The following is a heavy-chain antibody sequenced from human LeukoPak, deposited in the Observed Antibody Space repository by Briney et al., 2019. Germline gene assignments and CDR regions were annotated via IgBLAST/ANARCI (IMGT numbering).Heavy chain of an antibody. CDR1: GFTFSSYS. Sequence: GGSLRLSCAASGFTFSSYSMNWVRQAPGKGLEWVSSISSSSSTIYYADSVKGRFTISRDNAKNSLYLQMNSLRAEDTAVYYCASVPAMVRGVTLDYWGQGILVTVSS. J-gene: IGHJ4*02. D-gene: IGHD3-10*01. CDR3: ASVPAMVRGVTLDY. CDR2: ISSSSSTI. V-gene: IGHV3-48*04.